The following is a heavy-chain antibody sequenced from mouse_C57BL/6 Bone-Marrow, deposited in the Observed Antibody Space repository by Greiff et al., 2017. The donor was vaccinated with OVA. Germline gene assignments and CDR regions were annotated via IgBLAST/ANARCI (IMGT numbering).Heavy chain of an antibody. Sequence: QVQLQQSGPELVKPGASVKLSCKASGYAFTSYDINWVKQRPGQGLEWIGWIYPRDGSTKYNEKFKGKATLTVDKSSSTAYMELLSLTSEDAAVYVCARDGNWDWGKGTTLTVAA. V-gene: IGHV1-85*01. CDR2: IYPRDGST. CDR1: GYAFTSYD. J-gene: IGHJ2*01. D-gene: IGHD2-1*01. CDR3: ARDGNWD.